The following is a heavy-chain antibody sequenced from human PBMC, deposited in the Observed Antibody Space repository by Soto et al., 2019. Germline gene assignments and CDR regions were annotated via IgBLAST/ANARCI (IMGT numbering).Heavy chain of an antibody. J-gene: IGHJ4*02. V-gene: IGHV2-5*02. Sequence: QITLKESGPTLVKPTQTLTLTCTFSGFSLSTSGVSVAWIRQPPGKALEWLALIYWDGNKRYSPSLESRLTIPKDTPKNQGGLNMTYMDPVDTATYYCAHRHGSSGSYYFDYWGPGTLVTVSS. CDR1: GFSLSTSGVS. D-gene: IGHD3-10*01. CDR3: AHRHGSSGSYYFDY. CDR2: IYWDGNK.